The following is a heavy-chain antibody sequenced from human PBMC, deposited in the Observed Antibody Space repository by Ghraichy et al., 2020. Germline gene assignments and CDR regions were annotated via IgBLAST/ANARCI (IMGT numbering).Heavy chain of an antibody. D-gene: IGHD4-17*01. CDR2: IWYDGSNK. J-gene: IGHJ6*02. CDR1: GFTFSSYG. CDR3: ARETSYGDYVAGMDV. V-gene: IGHV3-33*01. Sequence: LSLTCAASGFTFSSYGMHWVRQAPGKGLEWVAVIWYDGSNKYYADSVKGRFTISRDNSKNTLYLQMNSLRAEDTAVYYCARETSYGDYVAGMDVWGQGTTVTVSS.